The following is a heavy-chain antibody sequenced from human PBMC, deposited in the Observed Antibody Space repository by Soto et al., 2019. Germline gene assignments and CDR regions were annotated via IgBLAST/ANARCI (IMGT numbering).Heavy chain of an antibody. V-gene: IGHV3-23*01. D-gene: IGHD3-22*01. Sequence: EVQLLESGGGLVQPGGSLRLSCAASGFTFSSYAMSWVRQAPGKGLEWVSAISGSGGSTYYADSVKGRFTISRDNSKNTLYLQMNSLRAEDTAVYYCAKDTSPFKVVVIAFDIWGQGTMVTVSS. J-gene: IGHJ3*02. CDR1: GFTFSSYA. CDR2: ISGSGGST. CDR3: AKDTSPFKVVVIAFDI.